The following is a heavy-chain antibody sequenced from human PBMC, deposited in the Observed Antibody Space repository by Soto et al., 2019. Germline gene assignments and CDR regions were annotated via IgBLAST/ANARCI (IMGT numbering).Heavy chain of an antibody. J-gene: IGHJ6*02. CDR3: AVLEWGEGRTWPLDV. V-gene: IGHV1-69*12. CDR1: GGTFSSYA. D-gene: IGHD3-3*01. CDR2: IIPIFGTA. Sequence: QVQLVQSGAEVKKPGSSVKVSCKASGGTFSSYAISWVRQAPGQGLEWMGGIIPIFGTANYAQKFQGRVTIXXDXSXXTAYMELSSLSSEDTAVYYCAVLEWGEGRTWPLDVWGQGTTVTVSS.